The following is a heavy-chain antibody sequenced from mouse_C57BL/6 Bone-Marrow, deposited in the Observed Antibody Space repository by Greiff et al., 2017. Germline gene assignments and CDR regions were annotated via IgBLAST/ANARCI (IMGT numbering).Heavy chain of an antibody. Sequence: EVQLVESGGGLVQPGGSMKLSCASSGFTFSDAWMDWVRQSPEKGLEWVAEIRNKANNHATYYAESVKGRFTISRDDSKSSVYLQMNSLRAEDTGIYYCTSLYDGYYVLFDYWGQGTTLTVSS. CDR3: TSLYDGYYVLFDY. V-gene: IGHV6-6*01. J-gene: IGHJ2*01. D-gene: IGHD2-3*01. CDR2: IRNKANNHAT. CDR1: GFTFSDAW.